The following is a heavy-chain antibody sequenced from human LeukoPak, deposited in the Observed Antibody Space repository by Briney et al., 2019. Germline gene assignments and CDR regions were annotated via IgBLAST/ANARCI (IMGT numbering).Heavy chain of an antibody. V-gene: IGHV4-59*01. CDR2: IFYSGST. Sequence: SETLCLTCNVTGGSISIYYWSWIRQPPGKGLEWIGNIFYSGSTNYNPSLKSRVTISVDTSKNQFSLKLSSVTAANTAVYYCARKDDYYGMDVWGKGTTVTVSS. J-gene: IGHJ6*04. CDR1: GGSISIYY. CDR3: ARKDDYYGMDV. D-gene: IGHD2-15*01.